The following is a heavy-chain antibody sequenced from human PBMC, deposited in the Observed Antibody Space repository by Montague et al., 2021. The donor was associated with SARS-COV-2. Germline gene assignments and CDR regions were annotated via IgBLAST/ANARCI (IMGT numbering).Heavy chain of an antibody. CDR2: IYNSGST. CDR3: VRDNYGDWGYYGLDV. Sequence: SETLSLTCTVSGGSISGYYWSWFRQSAGKGLEWIGRIYNSGSTSYNPSLKSRVTMSVDTSKNQFSPKLSSVTAADTAVYYCVRDNYGDWGYYGLDVWGQGTTVIVSS. CDR1: GGSISGYY. J-gene: IGHJ6*02. D-gene: IGHD4-17*01. V-gene: IGHV4-4*07.